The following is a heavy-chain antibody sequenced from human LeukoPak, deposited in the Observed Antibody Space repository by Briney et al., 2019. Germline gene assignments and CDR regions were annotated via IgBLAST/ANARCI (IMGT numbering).Heavy chain of an antibody. CDR1: GVSISGFY. Sequence: SETLSLTCTASGVSISGFYWSWIRQPAWKGLEWIGRINPNGGTNYNPSLKSRVTMSTDTSSNKFSLKLRSVTAADTAVYYCAREDSSSRGDYNWFDPWGQGTLVTVSS. CDR3: AREDSSSRGDYNWFDP. J-gene: IGHJ5*02. CDR2: INPNGGT. D-gene: IGHD6-13*01. V-gene: IGHV4-4*07.